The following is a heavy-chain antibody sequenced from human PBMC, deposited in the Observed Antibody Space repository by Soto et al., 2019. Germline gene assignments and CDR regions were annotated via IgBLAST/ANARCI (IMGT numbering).Heavy chain of an antibody. CDR1: GFTFNNAW. Sequence: PGGSLRLSCATSGFTFNNAWMNWVRQAPGKGLEWVGRIKSNPAGGTVDYTAPVKGRFTISRDDSENTLYLQMDSLRPEDTAVYYCAKRGSGSQFDYWGQGTLVTVSS. V-gene: IGHV3-15*01. CDR3: AKRGSGSQFDY. D-gene: IGHD1-26*01. J-gene: IGHJ4*02. CDR2: IKSNPAGGTV.